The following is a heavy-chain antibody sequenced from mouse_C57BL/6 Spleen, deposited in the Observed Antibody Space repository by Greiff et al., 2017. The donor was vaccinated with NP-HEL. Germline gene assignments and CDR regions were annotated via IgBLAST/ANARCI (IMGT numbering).Heavy chain of an antibody. CDR1: GYTFTDYE. V-gene: IGHV1-15*01. CDR3: TRRRGFYLRFFDY. CDR2: IDPETGGT. D-gene: IGHD5-1*01. J-gene: IGHJ2*01. Sequence: VQLQQSGAELVRPGASVTLSCKASGYTFTDYEMHWVKQTPVHGLEWIGAIDPETGGTAYNQKFKGKAILTADKSSSTAYMELRSLTSEDSAVYYCTRRRGFYLRFFDYWGQGTTLTVSS.